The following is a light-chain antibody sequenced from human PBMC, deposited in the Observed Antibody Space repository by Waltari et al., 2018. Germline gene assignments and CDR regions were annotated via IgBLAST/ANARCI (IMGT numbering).Light chain of an antibody. J-gene: IGKJ2*01. Sequence: IQMTQSPSTLSASVGDRVTITCRASQNINDWLAWYQQKPGQAPKVLIYKASTLESGVPSRFSGSGSGTEFTLTISSLQPDDFATYYCQQYNSYSYTFGQGTKLEIK. CDR2: KAS. CDR1: QNINDW. V-gene: IGKV1-5*03. CDR3: QQYNSYSYT.